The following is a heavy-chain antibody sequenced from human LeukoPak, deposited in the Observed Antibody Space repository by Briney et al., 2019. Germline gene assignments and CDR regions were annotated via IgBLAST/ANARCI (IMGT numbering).Heavy chain of an antibody. CDR2: IYYSGST. D-gene: IGHD3-22*01. CDR3: ARDGYYYDSSGYYIERWFDP. Sequence: SETLSLTCTVSGGSISRYYWSWIRQPPGKGLEWIGYIYYSGSTNYNPSLKSRVTISVDTSKNQFSLKLSSVTAADTAVYYCARDGYYYDSSGYYIERWFDPWGQGTLVTVSS. V-gene: IGHV4-59*01. J-gene: IGHJ5*02. CDR1: GGSISRYY.